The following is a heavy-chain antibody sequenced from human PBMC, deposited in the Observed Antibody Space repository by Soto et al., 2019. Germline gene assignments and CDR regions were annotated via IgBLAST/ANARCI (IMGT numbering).Heavy chain of an antibody. CDR1: CYTFNTYY. J-gene: IGHJ6*02. CDR2: ISTYNGNT. Sequence: ASVKASCKTSCYTFNTYYIRWLRQAPGQGLEWIGWISTYNGNTNYVPKFQGRITMTTDTSTSTSYMELRSLRSDDTALYFCARDTSNYFDVWGQGTTVTVSS. D-gene: IGHD4-4*01. V-gene: IGHV1-18*01. CDR3: ARDTSNYFDV.